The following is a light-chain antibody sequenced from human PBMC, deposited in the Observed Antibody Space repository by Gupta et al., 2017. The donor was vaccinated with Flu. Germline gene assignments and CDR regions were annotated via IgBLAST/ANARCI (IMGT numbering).Light chain of an antibody. CDR3: QQYDSCSPT. Sequence: DIQMTQSPFTLSASVGDRVTITCRASQSITNWLAWYQQRPGKGPQLLIYKASTLESGVPSRFSGSGFGTEFTLTISSLQPDDFATYYCQQYDSCSPTFGQGTKVEV. J-gene: IGKJ1*01. CDR1: QSITNW. CDR2: KAS. V-gene: IGKV1-5*03.